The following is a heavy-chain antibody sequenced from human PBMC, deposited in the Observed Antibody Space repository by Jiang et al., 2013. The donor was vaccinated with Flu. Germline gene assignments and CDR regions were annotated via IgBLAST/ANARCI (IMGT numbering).Heavy chain of an antibody. V-gene: IGHV1-18*04. CDR3: ARDIGEYPYKRFDP. J-gene: IGHJ5*02. Sequence: SGAEVKKPGASVKVSCKASGYTITNYGISWVRQAPGQGLEWMGWISPYNGNTNYAQKVQGRVTMTTDTSTSTAYMELRSLGSDDTAVYYCARDIGEYPYKRFDPWGRGTLVTVSS. D-gene: IGHD2/OR15-2a*01. CDR1: GYTITNYG. CDR2: ISPYNGNT.